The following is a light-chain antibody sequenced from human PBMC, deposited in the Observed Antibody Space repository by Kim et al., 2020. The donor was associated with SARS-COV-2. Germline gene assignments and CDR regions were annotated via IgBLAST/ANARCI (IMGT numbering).Light chain of an antibody. Sequence: SYELTQPPSVSVAPGKTARITCGGNNIGSKSVHWYQQKPGQAPVLVIYYDSDRPSGIPARFSGSNSVNTATLTIIRVEARAASYYYCQLWFCGVV. V-gene: IGLV3-21*01. J-gene: IGLJ2*01. CDR2: YDS. CDR1: NIGSKS. CDR3: QLWFCGVV.